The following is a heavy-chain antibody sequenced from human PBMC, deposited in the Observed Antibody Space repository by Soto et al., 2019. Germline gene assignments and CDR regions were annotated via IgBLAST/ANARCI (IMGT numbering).Heavy chain of an antibody. J-gene: IGHJ4*02. D-gene: IGHD2-15*01. CDR3: ARDEGANIVVVVADTRFDY. V-gene: IGHV1-18*04. Sequence: ASVKVSCKASGFTFTSYGISWVRQAPGQGLEWMGWISAYNGNTNYAQKLQGRVTMATDTSTSTAYMELRSLRSDDTAVYYCARDEGANIVVVVADTRFDYWGQGTLVTVSS. CDR2: ISAYNGNT. CDR1: GFTFTSYG.